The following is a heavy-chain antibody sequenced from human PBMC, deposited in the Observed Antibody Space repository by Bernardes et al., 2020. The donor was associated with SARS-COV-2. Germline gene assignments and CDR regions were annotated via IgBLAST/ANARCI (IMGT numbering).Heavy chain of an antibody. D-gene: IGHD3-22*01. Sequence: SETLSLTCTVSGGSISSSSYYWGWIRQPPGKGLEWIGSIYYSGSTYYNPSLKSRVTISVDTSKNQFSLKLSSVTAADTAVYYCARHYYYDSSGAGYFQHWGQGTLVTVSS. V-gene: IGHV4-39*01. CDR1: GGSISSSSYY. CDR2: IYYSGST. CDR3: ARHYYYDSSGAGYFQH. J-gene: IGHJ1*01.